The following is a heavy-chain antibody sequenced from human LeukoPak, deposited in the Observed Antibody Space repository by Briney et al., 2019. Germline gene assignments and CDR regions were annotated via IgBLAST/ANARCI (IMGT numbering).Heavy chain of an antibody. D-gene: IGHD6-19*01. CDR1: GFTVSTDY. CDR3: ARGGIGVAGDFEY. J-gene: IGHJ4*02. Sequence: AGGSLRLSCAASGFTVSTDYMNWVRRAPGKGLEWVSVIYSGGSTYYADSVKGRFTISRDNSKNTLYLQMNSLRAEDTAVYYCARGGIGVAGDFEYWGQGTLVTVSS. CDR2: IYSGGST. V-gene: IGHV3-53*01.